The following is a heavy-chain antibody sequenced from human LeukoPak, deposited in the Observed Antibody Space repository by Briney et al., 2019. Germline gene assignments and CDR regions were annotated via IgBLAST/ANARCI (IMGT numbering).Heavy chain of an antibody. V-gene: IGHV4-59*04. J-gene: IGHJ4*02. Sequence: GSLRLSCAASGFTVSSNYMSWVRQAPGKGLEWIGNIYYTGPTYYNASLESRVTISLDTSKNQFFLKLNSVTAADTAMYYCAKSGGYGLIDYLGQGTLVTVSS. CDR3: AKSGGYGLIDY. CDR2: IYYTGPT. D-gene: IGHD6-25*01. CDR1: GFTVSSNY.